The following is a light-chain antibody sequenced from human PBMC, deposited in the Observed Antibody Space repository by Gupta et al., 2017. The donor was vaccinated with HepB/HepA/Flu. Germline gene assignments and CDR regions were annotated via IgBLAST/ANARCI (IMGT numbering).Light chain of an antibody. CDR1: QGIDSR. V-gene: IGKV1-12*01. Sequence: IQLTQSPSSVSASVGDRVTISCRASQGIDSRLAWYQHKPGKAPKLLIYPASSLQIGVPSRFSGSGSGTHFTLTISALQPEDFANYFCQQTYSVPLTFGGGTRVEFK. CDR2: PAS. J-gene: IGKJ4*01. CDR3: QQTYSVPLT.